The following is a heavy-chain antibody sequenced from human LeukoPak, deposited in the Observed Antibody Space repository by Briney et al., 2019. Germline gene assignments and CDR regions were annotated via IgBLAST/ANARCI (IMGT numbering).Heavy chain of an antibody. J-gene: IGHJ4*02. V-gene: IGHV4-38-2*02. Sequence: PSETLSLTCTVSGYSITSGYDWGWIRQPPGKGLDWIGSIYYRRTTYYNPSLKSRVTVSIDTSKNQFSLRLSSMTAADTAVYYCARGTYCGSDCYSFEYWGQGTLVTVSS. CDR2: IYYRRTT. D-gene: IGHD2-21*01. CDR3: ARGTYCGSDCYSFEY. CDR1: GYSITSGYD.